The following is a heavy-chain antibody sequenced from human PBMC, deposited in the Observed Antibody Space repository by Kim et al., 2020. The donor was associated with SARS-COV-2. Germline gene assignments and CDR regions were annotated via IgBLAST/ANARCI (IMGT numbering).Heavy chain of an antibody. Sequence: GGSLRLSCAASGFTFSSYAMSWVRQAPGKGLEWVSAISGSGGSTYYADSVKGRFTISRDNSKNTLYLQMNSLRAEDTAVYYCAKDQKISSGWSRGAYWGQGTLVTVAS. V-gene: IGHV3-23*01. CDR1: GFTFSSYA. J-gene: IGHJ4*02. CDR3: AKDQKISSGWSRGAY. D-gene: IGHD6-19*01. CDR2: ISGSGGST.